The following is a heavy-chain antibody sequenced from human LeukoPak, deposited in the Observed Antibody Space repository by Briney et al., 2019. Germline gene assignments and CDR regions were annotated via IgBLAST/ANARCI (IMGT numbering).Heavy chain of an antibody. V-gene: IGHV3-23*01. CDR1: GFTFSSYA. D-gene: IGHD3-22*01. Sequence: GGSLRLSCAASGFTFSSYAMSWVRQAPGKGLEWVSAISGSGGSTYYADSVKGRFTISRDNSKNTLYLQVNSLRAEDTAVYYCANTKGEMSSGYYGSFDYWGQGTLVTVSS. J-gene: IGHJ4*02. CDR3: ANTKGEMSSGYYGSFDY. CDR2: ISGSGGST.